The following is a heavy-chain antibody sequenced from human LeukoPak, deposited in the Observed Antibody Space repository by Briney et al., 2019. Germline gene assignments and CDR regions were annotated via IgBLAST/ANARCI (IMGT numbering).Heavy chain of an antibody. CDR1: GGSFSGYY. D-gene: IGHD4-17*01. J-gene: IGHJ5*02. V-gene: IGHV4-34*01. Sequence: SETLSLTCAVYGGSFSGYYWSWIRQPPGKGLEGMGEINHSGSTNYIPSIKSRVTISVDTSKNQFPLKLSSVTAADTAVYYCARGGTTVTPGLLWFDPWGQGTLVTVSS. CDR3: ARGGTTVTPGLLWFDP. CDR2: INHSGST.